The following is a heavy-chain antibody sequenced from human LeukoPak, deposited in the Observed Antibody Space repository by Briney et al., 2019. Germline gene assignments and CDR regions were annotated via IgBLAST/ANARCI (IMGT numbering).Heavy chain of an antibody. Sequence: KASETLSLTCTVSGGSISGYYWSWIRLPPGKGLEWIGYIYYSGSTNYNPSLKSRVTISVDTSKNQFSLKLSSVTPEDTAVYYCARDGGSSSGYRGQGILVTVSS. CDR1: GGSISGYY. CDR3: ARDGGSSSGY. J-gene: IGHJ4*02. CDR2: IYYSGST. D-gene: IGHD6-6*01. V-gene: IGHV4-59*12.